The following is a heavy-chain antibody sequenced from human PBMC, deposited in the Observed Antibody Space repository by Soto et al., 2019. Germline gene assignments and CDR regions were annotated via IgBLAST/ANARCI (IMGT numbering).Heavy chain of an antibody. CDR3: ASTRGSSYDY. V-gene: IGHV3-53*02. CDR1: GFTVSGNY. J-gene: IGHJ4*02. D-gene: IGHD6-6*01. CDR2: ICNGGGT. Sequence: EVQLVETGGGLIQPGGSLRLSCAASGFTVSGNYMSWVRQAPGKGLEWVSVICNGGGTSYADSGKGRFTNSRDHNKNTLYLQLNGMGTGDTAMYYCASTRGSSYDYWGQGTLVTVSS.